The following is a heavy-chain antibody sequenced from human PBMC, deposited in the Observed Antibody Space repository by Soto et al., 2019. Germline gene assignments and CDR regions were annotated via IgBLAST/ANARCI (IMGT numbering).Heavy chain of an antibody. CDR1: GGSITSNW. D-gene: IGHD5-12*01. Sequence: QVQLQESGPGLLKPSGTLSLTCAVSGGSITSNWWSWVRQPPGKGLEWIGDIYHTGATNYNPSLESRVTMSLDKSQNQFSLKLNAVTAADTDLYYCARHIAVATPRGFDYWGRGTLVTVSS. CDR2: IYHTGAT. V-gene: IGHV4-4*02. CDR3: ARHIAVATPRGFDY. J-gene: IGHJ4*02.